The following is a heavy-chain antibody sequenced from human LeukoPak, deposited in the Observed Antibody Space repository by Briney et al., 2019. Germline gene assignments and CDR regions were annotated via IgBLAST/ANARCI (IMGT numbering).Heavy chain of an antibody. D-gene: IGHD2-15*01. Sequence: ASVKVSCKASGYTFTSYYMHWVRQAPGQGLEWMGIINPSGGSTSYAQKFQGRVTMTRDTSTSTVYMELSSLRSEDTAVYYCARGEIVAVVAATEGWFDPWGQGTLVTVSS. CDR2: INPSGGST. CDR1: GYTFTSYY. CDR3: ARGEIVAVVAATEGWFDP. J-gene: IGHJ5*02. V-gene: IGHV1-46*01.